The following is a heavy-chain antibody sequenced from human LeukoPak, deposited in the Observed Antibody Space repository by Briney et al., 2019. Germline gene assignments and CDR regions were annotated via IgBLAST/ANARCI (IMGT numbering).Heavy chain of an antibody. CDR1: GGSISSYY. J-gene: IGHJ5*02. CDR3: AREDIVVVPAATPSEWFDP. CDR2: IYTSGST. D-gene: IGHD2-2*01. Sequence: SETLSLTCTVSGGSISSYYWSWIRQPAGKGLEWIGRIYTSGSTNYNPSLKSRVTMSVDTSKNQFSLKLSSVTAADTAVYYCAREDIVVVPAATPSEWFDPWGQGTLVTVSS. V-gene: IGHV4-4*07.